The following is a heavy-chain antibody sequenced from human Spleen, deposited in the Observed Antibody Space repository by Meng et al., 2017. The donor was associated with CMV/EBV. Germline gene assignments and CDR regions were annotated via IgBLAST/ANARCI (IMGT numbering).Heavy chain of an antibody. D-gene: IGHD6-6*01. J-gene: IGHJ6*02. V-gene: IGHV4-39*01. CDR3: ASWASSSYRYYYYGLDV. Sequence: SETLSLTCSVSGVSISSSYHYWGWIRQPPGKGLEWIGEINLSGSTNYNPSLKSRVTISVDTSKNQFSLKLTSVTAADTAVYFCASWASSSYRYYYYGLDVWGQGTTVTVSS. CDR2: INLSGST. CDR1: GVSISSSYHY.